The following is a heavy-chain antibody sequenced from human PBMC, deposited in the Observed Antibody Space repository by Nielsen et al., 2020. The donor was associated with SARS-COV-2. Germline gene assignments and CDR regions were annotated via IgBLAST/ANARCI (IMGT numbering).Heavy chain of an antibody. CDR2: IDPSDSYT. J-gene: IGHJ4*02. CDR1: GYSFTSYW. V-gene: IGHV5-10-1*04. D-gene: IGHD6-19*01. Sequence: GESLKISCKGSGYSFTSYWITWVRQMPGKGLEWMGRIDPSDSYTSYSPSFQGQVTISADKSISTAYLQWSSLKASDTAMYYCARRSSGWHLGLDYWGQGTLVTVSS. CDR3: ARRSSGWHLGLDY.